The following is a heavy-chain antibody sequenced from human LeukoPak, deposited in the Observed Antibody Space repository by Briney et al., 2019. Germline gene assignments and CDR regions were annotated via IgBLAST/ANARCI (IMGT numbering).Heavy chain of an antibody. CDR2: ISGSGGST. CDR1: GFTFSSYA. Sequence: AGGSLRLSCAASGFTFSSYAMSWVRQAPGKGLEWVSAISGSGGSTYYADSVKGRFTISRDNSKNTLYLQMNSLRAEDTAVYYCAKLMVRGVISDSWFDPWGQGTLVTVSS. D-gene: IGHD3-10*01. V-gene: IGHV3-23*01. CDR3: AKLMVRGVISDSWFDP. J-gene: IGHJ5*02.